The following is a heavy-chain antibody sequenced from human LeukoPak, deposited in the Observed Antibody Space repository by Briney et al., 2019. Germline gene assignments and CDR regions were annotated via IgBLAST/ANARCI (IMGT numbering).Heavy chain of an antibody. J-gene: IGHJ4*02. V-gene: IGHV1-24*01. CDR1: GYTLTELS. D-gene: IGHD3-10*01. CDR3: ATAVVDGSGSYHGLDY. Sequence: ASVKVSRKVSGYTLTELSMHWVRQAPGKGLEWMGGFDPEDGETIYAQKFQGRVTMTEDTSTDTAYMELSSLRSEDTAVYYCATAVVDGSGSYHGLDYWGQGTLVTVSS. CDR2: FDPEDGET.